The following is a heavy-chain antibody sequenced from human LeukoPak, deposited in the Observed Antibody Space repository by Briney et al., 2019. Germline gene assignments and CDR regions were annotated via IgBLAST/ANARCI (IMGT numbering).Heavy chain of an antibody. D-gene: IGHD2-21*02. V-gene: IGHV1-2*06. Sequence: GASVKVSCKASGYTFTGYYMHWVRQAPGQGLEWMGRINPNSGGTNYAQKFQGRVTITADESTSTAYMELSSLRSEDTAVYYCARDNCGGDCYNYYYYYGMDVWGQGTTVTVSS. CDR3: ARDNCGGDCYNYYYYYGMDV. CDR2: INPNSGGT. CDR1: GYTFTGYY. J-gene: IGHJ6*02.